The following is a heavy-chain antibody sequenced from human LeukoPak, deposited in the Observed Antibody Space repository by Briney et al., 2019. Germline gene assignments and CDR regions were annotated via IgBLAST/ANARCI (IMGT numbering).Heavy chain of an antibody. J-gene: IGHJ4*02. CDR1: GFTFSNYW. V-gene: IGHV3-74*01. Sequence: PGGSLRLSCAASGFTFSNYWMHWVRQAPGKGLVWVSRINSDESTTTYADSAKGRFTISRDNAKNTLYLQTNSLRAEDTAVYYCARDPGTAMGRALDYWGQGTLVTVSS. CDR2: INSDESTT. CDR3: ARDPGTAMGRALDY. D-gene: IGHD5-18*01.